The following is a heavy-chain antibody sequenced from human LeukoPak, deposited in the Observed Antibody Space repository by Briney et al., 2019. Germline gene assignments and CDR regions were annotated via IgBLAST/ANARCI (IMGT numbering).Heavy chain of an antibody. CDR2: IWYDGSNK. CDR1: GFTFSSYG. J-gene: IGHJ4*02. D-gene: IGHD6-13*01. V-gene: IGHV3-33*01. Sequence: GGSLRLSCAASGFTFSSYGMHWVRRAPGKGLEWVAVIWYDGSNKYYADSVKGRFTISRDNSKNTLYLQMNSLRAEDTAVYYCARDRVAAAGLFDYWGQGTLVTVSS. CDR3: ARDRVAAAGLFDY.